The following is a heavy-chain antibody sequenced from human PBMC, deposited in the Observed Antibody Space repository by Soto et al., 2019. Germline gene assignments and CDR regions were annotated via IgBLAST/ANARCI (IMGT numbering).Heavy chain of an antibody. Sequence: PSETLSLTCTVSGGSISSSSYYWGWIRQPPGKGLEWIGSIYYSGSTYYNPSLKSRVTISVDTSKNQFSLKLSSVTAADTAVYYCAYSYDYRWGSYRPRRAAFDSWGQGTMVTVAS. CDR3: AYSYDYRWGSYRPRRAAFDS. V-gene: IGHV4-39*01. J-gene: IGHJ3*02. D-gene: IGHD3-16*02. CDR2: IYYSGST. CDR1: GGSISSSSYY.